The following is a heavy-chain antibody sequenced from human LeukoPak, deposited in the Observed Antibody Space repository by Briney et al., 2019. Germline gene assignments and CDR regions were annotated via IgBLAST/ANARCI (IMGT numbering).Heavy chain of an antibody. CDR3: ARGMPFDY. Sequence: GASVKVSCKTSGYTFTNYYMHWVRQAPGQGLEWMGWISAYNGNTNYAQKLQGRVTMTTDTSTSTAYMELRSLRSDDTAVYYCARGMPFDYWGQGTLVTVSS. D-gene: IGHD2-2*01. CDR2: ISAYNGNT. V-gene: IGHV1-18*04. J-gene: IGHJ4*02. CDR1: GYTFTNYY.